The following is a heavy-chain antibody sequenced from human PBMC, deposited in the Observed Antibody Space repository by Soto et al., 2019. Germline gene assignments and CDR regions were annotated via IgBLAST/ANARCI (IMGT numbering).Heavy chain of an antibody. CDR1: GFTFSGSA. CDR3: TRTPNYYDSSGYYL. CDR2: IRSKANSYAT. Sequence: PVGSLRLSCAASGFTFSGSAMHWVRQASGKGLEWVGRIRSKANSYATAYAASVKGRFTISRDDSKNTAYLQMNSLKTEDTAVYYCTRTPNYYDSSGYYLWGQGTLVTVSS. J-gene: IGHJ5*02. V-gene: IGHV3-73*01. D-gene: IGHD3-22*01.